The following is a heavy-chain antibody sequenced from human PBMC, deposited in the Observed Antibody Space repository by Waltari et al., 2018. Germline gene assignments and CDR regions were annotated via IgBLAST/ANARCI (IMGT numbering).Heavy chain of an antibody. V-gene: IGHV1-8*01. D-gene: IGHD5-12*01. Sequence: QVQLVQSGAEVKKPGASVKVSCKASGYTFTSYDINWVRQATGQGLEWMGWMNPNSGNTGYAQKVQGRVTMTRNTSKSTAYMELSSLRSEDTAVYYCARGLDIVATIGWYFDLWGRGTLVTVSS. CDR1: GYTFTSYD. CDR3: ARGLDIVATIGWYFDL. CDR2: MNPNSGNT. J-gene: IGHJ2*01.